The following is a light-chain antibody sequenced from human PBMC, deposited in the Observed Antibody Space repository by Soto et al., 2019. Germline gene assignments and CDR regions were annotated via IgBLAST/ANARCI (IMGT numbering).Light chain of an antibody. J-gene: IGKJ2*01. Sequence: DIVMTQSPDSLAVSLGERATINCKSSQSVLYSSNNKNYLAWYQQRPGQPPKLLIYWASTRESGVPDRFSSSESGTDFPLTITSLQAEDMAVYYCQQYESTPPTFGQGTKLEIK. CDR2: WAS. V-gene: IGKV4-1*01. CDR3: QQYESTPPT. CDR1: QSVLYSSNNKNY.